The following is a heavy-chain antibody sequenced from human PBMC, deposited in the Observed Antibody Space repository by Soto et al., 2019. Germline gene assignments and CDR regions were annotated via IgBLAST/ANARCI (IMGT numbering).Heavy chain of an antibody. CDR1: GFTFSDFE. D-gene: IGHD1-7*01. Sequence: QVQLVESGGGVVQHGRSLRLSCPASGFTFSDFEMYWVRQAPGKGLDWVSFISYDGSNQYYAGSVKGRFTVSRDNSKNTLFLLMNSLRPEDTAVYFCARRTGTAPRFDYWGQGTLVTVSS. V-gene: IGHV3-30-3*01. J-gene: IGHJ4*02. CDR3: ARRTGTAPRFDY. CDR2: ISYDGSNQ.